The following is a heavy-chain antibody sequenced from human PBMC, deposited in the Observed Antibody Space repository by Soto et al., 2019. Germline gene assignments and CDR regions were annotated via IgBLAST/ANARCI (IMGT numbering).Heavy chain of an antibody. V-gene: IGHV3-30*18. D-gene: IGHD6-19*01. J-gene: IGHJ4*02. CDR3: AKAAGAPV. CDR2: ISYDGSNK. Sequence: QVQLVESGGGVVQPGRSLRLSCAASGFTFSSYGMHWVRQAPGKGLEWVAVISYDGSNKYYADSVKGRFTISRDNSKNTLYLQMNSLRAEDTAVYYCAKAAGAPVWGQGTLVTVSS. CDR1: GFTFSSYG.